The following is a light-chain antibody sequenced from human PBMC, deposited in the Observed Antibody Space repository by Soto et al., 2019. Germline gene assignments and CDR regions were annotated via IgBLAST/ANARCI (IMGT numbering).Light chain of an antibody. J-gene: IGKJ2*01. V-gene: IGKV3-20*01. Sequence: EIVLTQSPGTLSLSPGERATLSCRASQSVSSSYLAWYQQKPGQAPRLLIYGASSRATGIPDRFSVSGSGTDFTLTISRLEPEDFAVYYCQQYGSPYTFGRGTKLEIK. CDR2: GAS. CDR1: QSVSSSY. CDR3: QQYGSPYT.